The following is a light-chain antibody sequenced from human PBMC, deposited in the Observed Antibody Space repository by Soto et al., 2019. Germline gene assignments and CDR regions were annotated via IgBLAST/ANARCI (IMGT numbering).Light chain of an antibody. V-gene: IGKV3-20*01. CDR2: GAS. CDR1: QSFSSTY. J-gene: IGKJ5*01. Sequence: EIVLTQSPGTLSLSPGERATLSCRASQSFSSTYLAWYQQKPGQAPRLLIYGASSRATGIPDRFSGGGSGTDFSLTISRLDPEDFEVYYCQQYSSSQINFGKGTRREI. CDR3: QQYSSSQIN.